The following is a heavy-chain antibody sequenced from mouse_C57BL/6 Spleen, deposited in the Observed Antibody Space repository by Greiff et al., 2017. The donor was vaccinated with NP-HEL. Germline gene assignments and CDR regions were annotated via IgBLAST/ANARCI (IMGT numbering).Heavy chain of an antibody. CDR1: GYAFSSYW. Sequence: QVQLKESGAELVKPGASVKISCKASGYAFSSYWMNWVKQRPGKGLEWIGQIYPGDGDTNYNGKVKGKATLTADKSSSTAYMQLSSLASEESAGYFGARSGTVDDWGQGTTLTVSS. CDR2: IYPGDGDT. D-gene: IGHD4-1*01. CDR3: ARSGTVDD. V-gene: IGHV1-80*01. J-gene: IGHJ2*01.